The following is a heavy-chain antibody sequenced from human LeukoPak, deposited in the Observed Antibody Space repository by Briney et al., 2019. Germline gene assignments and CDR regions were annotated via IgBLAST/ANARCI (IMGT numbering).Heavy chain of an antibody. J-gene: IGHJ4*02. CDR3: ARGPGITIFGVVRGGPFGY. Sequence: TSETLSLTCAVYGGSFSAYYWRLIRQPPGKGLEWIGEINHSGSTNYNPSLKSRVTISVDTSKNQFSLKLSSVTAADTAVYYCARGPGITIFGVVRGGPFGYWGQGTLVTVSS. D-gene: IGHD3-3*01. CDR1: GGSFSAYY. V-gene: IGHV4-34*01. CDR2: INHSGST.